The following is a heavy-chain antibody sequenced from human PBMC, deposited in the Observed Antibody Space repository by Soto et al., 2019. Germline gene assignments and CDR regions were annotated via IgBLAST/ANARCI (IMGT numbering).Heavy chain of an antibody. CDR2: IYYSGST. CDR3: AAVRVAAPSHFDY. CDR1: GGSISDYY. D-gene: IGHD2-8*02. V-gene: IGHV4-59*01. Sequence: SETLSLTCSVSGGSISDYYWSWILQPPGKGLEWIGYIYYSGSTNYNPSLKSRVTISLDTSKNQFSLKLSSVNPADTAVYYCAAVRVAAPSHFDYWGQGTLVTVS. J-gene: IGHJ4*02.